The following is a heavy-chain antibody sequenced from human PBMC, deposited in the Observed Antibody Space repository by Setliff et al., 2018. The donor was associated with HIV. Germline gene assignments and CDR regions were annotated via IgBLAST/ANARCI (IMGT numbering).Heavy chain of an antibody. Sequence: GGSLRLSCAASGFTFSSYAITWVRQAPGKGLEWVSAISGSGGSTYYSDSVKGRFTISRDNSKNTLYLQMNSLRAEDTAVYYCAKGNRLLGTVFDYWGQGTLVTVPQ. CDR1: GFTFSSYA. V-gene: IGHV3-23*01. D-gene: IGHD2-21*01. J-gene: IGHJ4*02. CDR2: ISGSGGST. CDR3: AKGNRLLGTVFDY.